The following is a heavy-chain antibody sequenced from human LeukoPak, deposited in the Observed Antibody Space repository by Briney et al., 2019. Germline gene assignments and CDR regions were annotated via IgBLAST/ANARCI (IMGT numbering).Heavy chain of an antibody. J-gene: IGHJ5*02. CDR1: GFXFSDSA. CDR3: TTPNEGNWFDP. V-gene: IGHV3-73*01. CDR2: ICDKGYGHAT. D-gene: IGHD2-8*01. Sequence: GGSLRHSCAASGFXFSDSAIHGVRPASGKGREWVGHICDKGYGHATAYAASVKGRFIPSRDDSKNTAYLQMNSLKAEDSALYYCTTPNEGNWFDPWGQGTLVTVSS.